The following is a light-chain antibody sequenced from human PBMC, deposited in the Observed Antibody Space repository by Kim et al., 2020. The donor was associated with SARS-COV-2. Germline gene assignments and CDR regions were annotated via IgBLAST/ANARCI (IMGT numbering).Light chain of an antibody. CDR1: NPNVRNQG. CDR2: RNN. V-gene: IGLV10-54*04. CDR3: TAWDSSLDAQV. Sequence: QTAKPTCTGSNPNVRNQGATRLHQHQGQPPTLLFIRNNNRPSGSSARFSASRSGNTAALTITGRQPEDEADYYCTAWDSSLDAQVFGGGTQLTVL. J-gene: IGLJ3*02.